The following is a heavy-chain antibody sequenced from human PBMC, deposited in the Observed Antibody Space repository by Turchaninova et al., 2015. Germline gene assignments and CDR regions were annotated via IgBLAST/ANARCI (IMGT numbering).Heavy chain of an antibody. CDR3: AKDQGTVFGYFVN. V-gene: IGHV3-30*02. CDR1: GFTFSNYG. J-gene: IGHJ4*02. CDR2: ILYEGTKN. Sequence: GGGVVQPGGSLRLSCAASGFTFSNYGTHWFRQAPGTGLDWVAFILYEGTKNYYANSVKGRFTISRDNSKNTLYLPMNSLRVEDTAVYSCAKDQGTVFGYFVNWGKGTPVTVSS. D-gene: IGHD3-16*01.